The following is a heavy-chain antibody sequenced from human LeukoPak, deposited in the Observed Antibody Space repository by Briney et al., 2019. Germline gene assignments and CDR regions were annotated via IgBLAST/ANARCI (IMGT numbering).Heavy chain of an antibody. CDR1: GGSISSSSYY. CDR2: IYYSGST. J-gene: IGHJ4*02. Sequence: SETLSLTCTVSGGSISSSSYYWGWIRQPPGKGLEWIGSIYYSGSTYYNPSLKSRVTISVDTSKNQFSLKLSSVTAADTAVYYCARQVPSSGWPRVGGYFDYWGQGTLVTVSS. CDR3: ARQVPSSGWPRVGGYFDY. D-gene: IGHD6-19*01. V-gene: IGHV4-39*01.